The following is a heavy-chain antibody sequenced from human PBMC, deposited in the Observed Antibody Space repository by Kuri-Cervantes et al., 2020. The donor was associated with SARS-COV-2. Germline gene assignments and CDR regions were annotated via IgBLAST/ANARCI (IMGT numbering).Heavy chain of an antibody. CDR3: ARDSRSYYQVLLDHFYYSYMDV. D-gene: IGHD1-26*01. Sequence: GESLKISCAASGFPFSNFGMHWVRQAPGKGLEWVAVISYDGSNKYYADSVKGRFTISRDNSKNTLYLQMNSLRAEDTAVYYCARDSRSYYQVLLDHFYYSYMDVWGKGTTVTVSS. J-gene: IGHJ6*03. CDR1: GFPFSNFG. CDR2: ISYDGSNK. V-gene: IGHV3-30*03.